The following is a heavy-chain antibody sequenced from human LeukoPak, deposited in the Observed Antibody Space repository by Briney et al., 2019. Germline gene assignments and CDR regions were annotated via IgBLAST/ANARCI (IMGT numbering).Heavy chain of an antibody. CDR1: GFTVSSNY. CDR3: AKDRSAAAAYYFDY. V-gene: IGHV3-30*02. J-gene: IGHJ4*02. D-gene: IGHD6-13*01. Sequence: GGSLRLSCAASGFTVSSNYMSWVRQAPGKGLEWVAFIRYDGSNKYYADSVKGRFTISRDNSKNTLYLQMNSLRAEDTAAYYCAKDRSAAAAYYFDYWGQGTLVTVSS. CDR2: IRYDGSNK.